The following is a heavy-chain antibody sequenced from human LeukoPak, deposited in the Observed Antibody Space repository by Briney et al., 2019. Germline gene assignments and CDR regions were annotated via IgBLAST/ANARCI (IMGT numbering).Heavy chain of an antibody. V-gene: IGHV4-39*01. CDR1: GGSISSSNYY. Sequence: SETLSLTCTVSGGSISSSNYYWGWIRQPPGRGLEWIGSVHYSGSTYSNPSLKSRVTISVDTSKNQFSLKLSSVTAADTAVYYCARFRVGDYVWGSYRYEVGAFDIWGQGTMVTVSS. D-gene: IGHD3-16*02. CDR2: VHYSGST. J-gene: IGHJ3*02. CDR3: ARFRVGDYVWGSYRYEVGAFDI.